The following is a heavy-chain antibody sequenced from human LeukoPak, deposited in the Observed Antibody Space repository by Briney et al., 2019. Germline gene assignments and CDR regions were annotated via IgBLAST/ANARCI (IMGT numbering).Heavy chain of an antibody. CDR2: IYHSGST. J-gene: IGHJ4*02. D-gene: IGHD2-2*01. CDR1: GGSISSGGYY. Sequence: PSETLSLTCTVSGGSISSGGYYWSWIRQPPGKGLEWIGYIYHSGSTYYNPSLKSRVTISVDRSKNQFSLKLSSVTAADTAVYYCARDAGYCSSTSCRPWIDYWGQGTLVTVSS. V-gene: IGHV4-30-2*01. CDR3: ARDAGYCSSTSCRPWIDY.